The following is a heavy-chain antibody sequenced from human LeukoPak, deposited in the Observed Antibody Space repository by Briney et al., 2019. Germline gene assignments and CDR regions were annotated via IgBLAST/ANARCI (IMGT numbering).Heavy chain of an antibody. Sequence: PGGSLRLSCAASGFSFSNYGMNWVRQAPAKGLEWVSYISSSSGTIHYADSVKGRFTISRDNAKNSLYLQMNSLRDEDTAVYYCARHYFDNIGYWGQGTLVTVSS. J-gene: IGHJ4*02. CDR3: ARHYFDNIGY. CDR1: GFSFSNYG. CDR2: ISSSSGTI. D-gene: IGHD3-22*01. V-gene: IGHV3-48*02.